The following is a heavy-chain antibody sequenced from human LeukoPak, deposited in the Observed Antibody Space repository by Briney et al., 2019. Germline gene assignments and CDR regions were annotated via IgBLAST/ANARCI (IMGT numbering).Heavy chain of an antibody. CDR3: ARDLAYSSSSGRYYYYGMDV. Sequence: GGSLRLSCAASGFTFSSYEMNWVRQAPGKGLEWVSYISSSGSTIYYADSVKGRFTISRDNAKNSLYLQMNSLRAEDTAVYYCARDLAYSSSSGRYYYYGMDVWGQGTTVTVPS. V-gene: IGHV3-48*03. CDR2: ISSSGSTI. CDR1: GFTFSSYE. J-gene: IGHJ6*02. D-gene: IGHD6-6*01.